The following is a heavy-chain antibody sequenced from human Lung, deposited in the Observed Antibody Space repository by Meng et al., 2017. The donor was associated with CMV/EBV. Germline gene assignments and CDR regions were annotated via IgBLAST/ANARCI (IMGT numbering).Heavy chain of an antibody. D-gene: IGHD4-11*01. Sequence: GGSXRLXCAASGFMFSRFWMTWLRQVPGRGPELVAHIKEDGSEKYFVASVKGRCTISRDNAKNSLYLHIHSLRVEDTAVYYCARDPYIKAFDLWGQGTMVTVSS. CDR1: GFMFSRFW. CDR2: IKEDGSEK. J-gene: IGHJ3*01. CDR3: ARDPYIKAFDL. V-gene: IGHV3-7*01.